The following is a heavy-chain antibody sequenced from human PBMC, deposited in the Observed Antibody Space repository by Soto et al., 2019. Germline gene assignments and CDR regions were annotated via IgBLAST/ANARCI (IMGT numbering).Heavy chain of an antibody. CDR2: VYYTGST. Sequence: QVQLQESGPGLVKPSQTLSLTCTVSGGSIRSGDYYWTWIRQPPGKGLEWIGYVYYTGSTNYNPSLKSRFTMSVDTSKNQFSLKLSSVTAADTAVYYCVGVDGYSYGYSFDYWGHGTLVTVSS. V-gene: IGHV4-30-4*01. CDR1: GGSIRSGDYY. J-gene: IGHJ4*01. CDR3: VGVDGYSYGYSFDY. D-gene: IGHD5-18*01.